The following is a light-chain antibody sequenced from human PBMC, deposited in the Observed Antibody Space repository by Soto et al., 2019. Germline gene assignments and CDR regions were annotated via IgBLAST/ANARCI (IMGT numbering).Light chain of an antibody. CDR1: QSVSSN. V-gene: IGKV3D-15*01. CDR3: QQYNNWPGLT. CDR2: GAS. J-gene: IGKJ4*01. Sequence: EIVMTQSPATLSVSPGERATLSCRASQSVSSNLAWYQQKPGQAPRLLIYGASTRATGIPARFSGSGSWTEFTLTISSLQSEDFAVYYCQQYNNWPGLTFGGGTKVEIK.